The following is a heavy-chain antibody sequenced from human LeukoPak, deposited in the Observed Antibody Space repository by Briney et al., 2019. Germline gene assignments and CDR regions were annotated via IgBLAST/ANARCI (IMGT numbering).Heavy chain of an antibody. CDR2: IHYTGST. CDR3: ARESNYHDSLGYNWFDP. V-gene: IGHV4-59*01. J-gene: IGHJ5*02. D-gene: IGHD3-22*01. Sequence: KPSETLSLTCTVSGASINRDYWSWLRQTPGKGLEWIGYIHYTGSTNYNPSLKSRVTISLDTSKNQFSLKLSSVTAADTAVYYCARESNYHDSLGYNWFDPWGQGTLVTVSS. CDR1: GASINRDY.